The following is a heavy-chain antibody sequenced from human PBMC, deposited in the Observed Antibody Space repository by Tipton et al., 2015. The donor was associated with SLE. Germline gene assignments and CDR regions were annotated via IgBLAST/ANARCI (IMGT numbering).Heavy chain of an antibody. Sequence: TLSLTCAVSGGSISSGGYSWSWIRQPPGKGLEWIGYIYHSGSTYYNPSLKSRVTISVDTSKNQFSLKLSSVTAADTAVYYCARTASYVRFFDYWGQGTLVTVSS. J-gene: IGHJ4*02. CDR2: IYHSGST. V-gene: IGHV4-30-2*01. CDR1: GGSISSGGYS. CDR3: ARTASYVRFFDY. D-gene: IGHD5-18*01.